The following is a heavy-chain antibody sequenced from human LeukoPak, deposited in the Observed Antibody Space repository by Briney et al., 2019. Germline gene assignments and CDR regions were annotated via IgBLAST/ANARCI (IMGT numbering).Heavy chain of an antibody. D-gene: IGHD6-19*01. CDR2: IIPIFGTT. CDR1: GGTFSDYA. J-gene: IGHJ4*02. CDR3: TKKILTASGWYNPELEY. V-gene: IGHV1-69*06. Sequence: ASVTLSCKASGGTFSDYAINWVRQAPGQGLEWMGRIIPIFGTTHFAQRFQGRVAITADKGTNTASMEVSSLRPEDSAVYYCTKKILTASGWYNPELEYWGQGTLVTVTS.